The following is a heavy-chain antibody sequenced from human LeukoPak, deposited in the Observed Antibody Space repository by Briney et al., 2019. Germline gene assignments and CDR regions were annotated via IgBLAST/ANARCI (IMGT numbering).Heavy chain of an antibody. Sequence: GGSLRLSCAASGFTFSSYWMSWVRQAPGKGLEWVAFIRYDGSNKYYADSVKGRFTISRDISKNTLYLQKNTLYLQMNSLRAEDTAVYYCAKDALWFGESGGYMDVWGTGTTVTISS. CDR2: IRYDGSNK. CDR3: AKDALWFGESGGYMDV. CDR1: GFTFSSYW. J-gene: IGHJ6*03. D-gene: IGHD3-10*01. V-gene: IGHV3-30*02.